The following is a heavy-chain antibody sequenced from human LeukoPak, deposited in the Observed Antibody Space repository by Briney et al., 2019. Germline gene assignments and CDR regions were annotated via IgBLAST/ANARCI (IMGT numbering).Heavy chain of an antibody. D-gene: IGHD3-9*01. CDR3: ARRRYFDWSEYYFDY. J-gene: IGHJ4*02. CDR2: MNPNSGNT. Sequence: ASVKVSCKASGYTFTSYDINWVRQATGQGLKWMGWMNPNSGNTGYAQKFQGRVTITRNTSISTASMELSSLRSEDTAVYYCARRRYFDWSEYYFDYWGQGTLVTVSS. V-gene: IGHV1-8*03. CDR1: GYTFTSYD.